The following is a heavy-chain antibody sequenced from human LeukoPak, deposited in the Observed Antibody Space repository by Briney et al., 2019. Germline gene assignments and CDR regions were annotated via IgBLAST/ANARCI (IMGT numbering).Heavy chain of an antibody. CDR3: ARTLYYYDSRLDY. V-gene: IGHV3-30-3*01. J-gene: IGHJ4*02. Sequence: PGGSLRLSCAASGFTFSSYAMHWVRQAPGKGQEWVAVISYDGSSKYYADSVKGRFTISRDNSKNTLYLQMNSLRAEDTAVYNCARTLYYYDSRLDYWGQGTLVTVSS. CDR1: GFTFSSYA. D-gene: IGHD3-22*01. CDR2: ISYDGSSK.